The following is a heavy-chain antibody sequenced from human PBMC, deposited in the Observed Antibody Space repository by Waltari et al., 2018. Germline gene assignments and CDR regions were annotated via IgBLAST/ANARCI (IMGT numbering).Heavy chain of an antibody. D-gene: IGHD2-15*01. J-gene: IGHJ6*03. CDR1: GYTFTGYY. V-gene: IGHV1-2*02. CDR2: SNPNVGGS. CDR3: ARDRKVAATYYYYYMDV. Sequence: QVQLVQSGAEVKKPGASVKVSCKASGYTFTGYYMHWVRKAPGQGVDWMGWSNPNVGGSNYAKKFQGRGPMTRDTSISTAYMELSRLRSDDTAVYYCARDRKVAATYYYYYMDVWGKGTTVTVSS.